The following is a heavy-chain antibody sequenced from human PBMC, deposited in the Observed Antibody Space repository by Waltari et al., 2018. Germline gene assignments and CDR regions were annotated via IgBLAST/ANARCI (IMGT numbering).Heavy chain of an antibody. Sequence: QVHLVESGGGVVQPGGSLRLSCAASGFSFSSHGMHWVRQAPGKGLQWVSVISYDGRNKYYTDSVKGRFTGSRDNSQNTLHLQMNSLAVEDTAVYYCAREGVILKITDRYFDMWGRGTLVTVSS. CDR2: ISYDGRNK. CDR3: AREGVILKITDRYFDM. V-gene: IGHV3-30*10. D-gene: IGHD3-9*01. CDR1: GFSFSSHG. J-gene: IGHJ2*01.